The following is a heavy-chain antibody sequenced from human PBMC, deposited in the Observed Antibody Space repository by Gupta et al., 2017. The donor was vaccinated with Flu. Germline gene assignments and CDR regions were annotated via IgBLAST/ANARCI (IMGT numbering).Heavy chain of an antibody. D-gene: IGHD5-12*01. Sequence: EVQLVESGGGLVKPGGSLRLSCAASGSTFSSYSMNWVRQAPGKGLEWGSSISSSSSYIYYADSVKGRFTISRDNAKNSLYLQMNSLRAEDTAVYYCARCWDIRRAYFDYWGQGTLVTVSS. CDR1: GSTFSSYS. V-gene: IGHV3-21*01. J-gene: IGHJ4*02. CDR3: ARCWDIRRAYFDY. CDR2: ISSSSSYI.